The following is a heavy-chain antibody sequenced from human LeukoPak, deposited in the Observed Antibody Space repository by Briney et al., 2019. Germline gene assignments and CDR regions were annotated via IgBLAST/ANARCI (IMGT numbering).Heavy chain of an antibody. CDR2: INHSGST. CDR3: ARHLSGSYSRYYYYMDV. D-gene: IGHD1-26*01. J-gene: IGHJ6*03. CDR1: GGSFSGYY. Sequence: SETLSLTCAVYGGSFSGYYWSWIRQPPGKGLEWIGEINHSGSTNCNPFLKSRVTISVDTSKNQFSLKLSSVTAADTAVYYCARHLSGSYSRYYYYMDVWGKGTTVTVSS. V-gene: IGHV4-34*01.